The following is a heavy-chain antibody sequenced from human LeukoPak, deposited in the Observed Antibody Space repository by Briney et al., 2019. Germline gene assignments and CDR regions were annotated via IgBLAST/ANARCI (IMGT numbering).Heavy chain of an antibody. CDR1: GFTFNRNA. CDR2: IGGSGDKT. CDR3: VRRGDASSGWGDHDF. J-gene: IGHJ4*02. V-gene: IGHV3-23*01. D-gene: IGHD6-19*01. Sequence: GGSLRLSCAASGFTFNRNAISWVRRAPGKGLDGVSTIGGSGDKTFYADSVKGRFTISRDNSKNMVHLQMNSLTGEDTALYYCVRRGDASSGWGDHDFWGQGALVTVSS.